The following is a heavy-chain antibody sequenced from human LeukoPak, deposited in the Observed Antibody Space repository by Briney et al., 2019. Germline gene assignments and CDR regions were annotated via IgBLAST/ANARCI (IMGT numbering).Heavy chain of an antibody. CDR3: ASFDPSGSGSLDY. V-gene: IGHV3-48*01. CDR1: GFTFSSYS. D-gene: IGHD3-10*01. CDR2: ISSSSSTI. Sequence: PGGSLRLSCAASGFTFSSYSMNWVRQAPGKGLEWVSYISSSSSTIYYADSVKGRFTISRDNAKNSLYLQMNSLRAEDTAVYYCASFDPSGSGSLDYWGQGTLVTVSS. J-gene: IGHJ4*02.